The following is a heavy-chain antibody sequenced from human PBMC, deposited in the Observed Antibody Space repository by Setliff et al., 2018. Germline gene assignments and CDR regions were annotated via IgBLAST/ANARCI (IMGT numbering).Heavy chain of an antibody. Sequence: PSETLSLTCAVYGGSFSGYYWSWIRQPPGKGLEWIGEINHSGSTYYNPSLKSRVTISVDTSKNQFSLKLSSVTAADTAVYYCASWGTVTLFDYWGQGTLVTVSS. J-gene: IGHJ4*02. CDR2: INHSGST. CDR3: ASWGTVTLFDY. D-gene: IGHD4-4*01. CDR1: GGSFSGYY. V-gene: IGHV4-34*01.